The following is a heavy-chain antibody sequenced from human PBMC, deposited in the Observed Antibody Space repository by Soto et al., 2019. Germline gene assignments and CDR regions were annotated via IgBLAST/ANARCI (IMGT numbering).Heavy chain of an antibody. J-gene: IGHJ4*02. Sequence: QVQLQESGPGLVKPSETLSLTCTVSGDSVSSPRYFWSWIRQPPGKGLEWIGYIYYSETTNYNPSRKRRITMSVNTSNNQFALKLSPGTAAGTAVYYGARHSGGGGYSDYWGQGTLVTVSS. CDR3: ARHSGGGGYSDY. V-gene: IGHV4-61*01. D-gene: IGHD3-16*01. CDR1: GDSVSSPRYF. CDR2: IYYSETT.